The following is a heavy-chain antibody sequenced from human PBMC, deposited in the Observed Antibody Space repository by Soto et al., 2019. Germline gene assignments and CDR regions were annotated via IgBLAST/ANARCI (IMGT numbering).Heavy chain of an antibody. V-gene: IGHV3-23*01. J-gene: IGHJ4*02. CDR1: GFTFSSYT. CDR3: AKAWGIDY. CDR2: ISGSGSST. D-gene: IGHD7-27*01. Sequence: GGPLRLSCAASGFTFSSYTMSWVRQAPGKGLEWVSTISGSGSSTYSADSVKGRFTISRDNSKNTLYLQMNSLRVEETAIYYCAKAWGIDYWGQGTLVTVSS.